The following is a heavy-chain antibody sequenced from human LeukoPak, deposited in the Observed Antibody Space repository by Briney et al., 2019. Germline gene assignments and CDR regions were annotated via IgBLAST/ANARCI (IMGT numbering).Heavy chain of an antibody. CDR1: GYSISSGYY. CDR2: IYYSGST. V-gene: IGHV4-61*01. CDR3: ARGSRYINGYPYFDY. D-gene: IGHD5-18*01. J-gene: IGHJ4*02. Sequence: PSETLSLTCAVSGYSISSGYYWSWIRQPPGKGLEWIGYIYYSGSTSYNPSLKSRVTISVDTSKNQFSLKLSSVTAADTAVYYCARGSRYINGYPYFDYWGRGTLVTVSS.